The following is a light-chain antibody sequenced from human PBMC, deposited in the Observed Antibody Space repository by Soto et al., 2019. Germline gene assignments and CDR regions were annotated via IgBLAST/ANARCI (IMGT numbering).Light chain of an antibody. Sequence: QLVLTQPRSVSGSPGQSVTISCTGTSSDVGGYDYVSWYQHHPGKAPKVTIYDVSKRPSGVPDRFSGSKSGNTASLTISGLQAEDEADYYCSSFVGPYTYVFGTGTKVTVL. CDR3: SSFVGPYTYV. V-gene: IGLV2-11*01. CDR2: DVS. J-gene: IGLJ1*01. CDR1: SSDVGGYDY.